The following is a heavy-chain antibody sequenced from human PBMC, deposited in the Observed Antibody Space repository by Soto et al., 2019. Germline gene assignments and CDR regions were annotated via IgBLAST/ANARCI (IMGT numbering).Heavy chain of an antibody. CDR2: VYNSGST. V-gene: IGHV4-61*08. J-gene: IGHJ4*02. D-gene: IGHD6-13*01. Sequence: SETLSLTCTVSGGSISSGDYYWTWIRQPPGKGLEWIGYVYNSGSTNYNPSLKSRVTISEDTSKSQFSLKVNSMTAADTAVYYCARYRREAVAGYTLDNWGQGILVTVSS. CDR1: GGSISSGDYY. CDR3: ARYRREAVAGYTLDN.